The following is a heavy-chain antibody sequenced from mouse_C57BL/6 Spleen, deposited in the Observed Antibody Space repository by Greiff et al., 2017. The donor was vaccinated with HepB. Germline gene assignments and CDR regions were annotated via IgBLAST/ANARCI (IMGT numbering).Heavy chain of an antibody. J-gene: IGHJ1*03. CDR2: FYPGDGAT. V-gene: IGHV1-80*01. CDR1: GYAFSSYW. D-gene: IGHD1-1*01. CDR3: AREGYYYGSSYWYFDV. Sequence: QVQLQQSGAELVKPGASVKISCKASGYAFSSYWMNWVKQRPGKGLEWIGQFYPGDGATNYNGKFKGKATLTADKYSSTAYMQLSSLTSEDSAVYFCAREGYYYGSSYWYFDVWGTGTTVTVSS.